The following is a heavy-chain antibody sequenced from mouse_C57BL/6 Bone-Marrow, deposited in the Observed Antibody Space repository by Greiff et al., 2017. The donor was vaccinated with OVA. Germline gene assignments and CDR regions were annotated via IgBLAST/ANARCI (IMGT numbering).Heavy chain of an antibody. CDR3: ATCTTVVARDWYFDV. V-gene: IGHV1-18*01. CDR2: INPNNGGT. CDR1: GYTFTDYN. D-gene: IGHD1-1*01. J-gene: IGHJ1*03. Sequence: VQLKESGPELVKPGASVKIPCKASGYTFTDYNMDWVKQSHGKSLEWIGDINPNNGGTIYNQKFKGKATLTVDKSSSTAYMELRSLTSEDTAGYYCATCTTVVARDWYFDVWGTGTTVTVSA.